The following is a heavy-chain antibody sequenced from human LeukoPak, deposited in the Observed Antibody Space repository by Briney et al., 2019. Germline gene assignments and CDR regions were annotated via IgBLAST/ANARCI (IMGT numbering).Heavy chain of an antibody. CDR2: INHSGST. CDR1: GGSISSSSYY. CDR3: GRGKQRAAAGGPCSDP. J-gene: IGHJ5*02. D-gene: IGHD6-25*01. V-gene: IGHV4-39*07. Sequence: SETLSLTCTVSGGSISSSSYYWGWIRQPPGKGLEWIGEINHSGSTNYNPSLKSRVTISVDTSKNQFSLRLSSVTAADTAVYSWGRGKQRAAAGGPCSDPGAQETLVTVSS.